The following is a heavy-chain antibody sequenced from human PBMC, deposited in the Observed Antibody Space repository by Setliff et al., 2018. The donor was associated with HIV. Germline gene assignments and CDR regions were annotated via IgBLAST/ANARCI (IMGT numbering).Heavy chain of an antibody. CDR1: GGYINTYY. V-gene: IGHV4-4*07. CDR2: FYTSGST. J-gene: IGHJ4*02. CDR3: ARDRLTYYFDY. Sequence: KASETLSLTCTVSGGYINTYYWSWIRQPAGKGLEWIGRFYTSGSTNYNPSLKSRVTMSVDTSKNQFSLKLSSVTAADTAVYYCARDRLTYYFDYWGQGILVTVSS. D-gene: IGHD3-22*01.